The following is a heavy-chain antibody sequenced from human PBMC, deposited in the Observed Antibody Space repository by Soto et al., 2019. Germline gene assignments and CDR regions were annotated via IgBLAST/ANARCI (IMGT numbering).Heavy chain of an antibody. CDR2: ISDDGTIT. CDR1: GLTFSQYW. CDR3: ATAVEYDFWSGTTHYGMDV. D-gene: IGHD3-3*01. J-gene: IGHJ6*02. V-gene: IGHV3-74*01. Sequence: GGSLRLSCAASGLTFSQYWMHWVRQAPGQGLVWVSRISDDGTITDYADSVKGRFTVSRDNARNTHSLQMNSLRSEDTVVYFCATAVEYDFWSGTTHYGMDVWGQGTTGTVSS.